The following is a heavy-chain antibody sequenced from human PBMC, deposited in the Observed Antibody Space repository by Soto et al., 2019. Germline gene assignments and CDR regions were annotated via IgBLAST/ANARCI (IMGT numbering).Heavy chain of an antibody. CDR2: MNPNSGAT. D-gene: IGHD2-2*01. Sequence: GASVKVSCKASGYTFIGYEIHWGRQAPGQGLEWMGWMNPNSGATRNAQKFQGRVTMTRDTSINTAYMELSRLTSDDTAVYYCVRSYLAGGLVPTAPWGQGTTVTVSS. CDR3: VRSYLAGGLVPTAP. J-gene: IGHJ6*02. CDR1: GYTFIGYE. V-gene: IGHV1-2*02.